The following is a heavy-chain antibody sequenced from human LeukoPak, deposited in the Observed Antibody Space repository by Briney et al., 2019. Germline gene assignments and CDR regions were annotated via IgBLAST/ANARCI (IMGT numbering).Heavy chain of an antibody. D-gene: IGHD2/OR15-2a*01. J-gene: IGHJ5*02. Sequence: GGSLRLSCTTSGFTFGDYAMAWVRQTPERGLECVGSIREKASGGTTEYPASVKGIFTVSRDDSRSIAYLQMDSPKIEDTAVYYCSRWRVTSMLYSWGQGTLVTVSS. CDR3: SRWRVTSMLYS. V-gene: IGHV3-49*04. CDR1: GFTFGDYA. CDR2: IREKASGGTT.